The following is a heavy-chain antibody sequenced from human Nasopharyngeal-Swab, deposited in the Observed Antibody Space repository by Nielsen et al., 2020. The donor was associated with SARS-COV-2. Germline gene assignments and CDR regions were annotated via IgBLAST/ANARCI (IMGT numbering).Heavy chain of an antibody. D-gene: IGHD3-10*01. CDR3: ARRLVWFGEAHYYYYGMDV. J-gene: IGHJ6*02. V-gene: IGHV3-74*01. CDR2: IDVDGSTT. Sequence: GESLKISCAASGFTINTYWMFWVRQAPGKGLVWVSHIDVDGSTTNYADSVKGRFTVSRDNAKNTLYLEMNSLRADDTAVYYCARRLVWFGEAHYYYYGMDVWGQGTTVTVSS. CDR1: GFTINTYW.